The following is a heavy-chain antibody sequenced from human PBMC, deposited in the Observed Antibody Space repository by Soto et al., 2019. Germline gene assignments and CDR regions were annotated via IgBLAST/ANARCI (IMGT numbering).Heavy chain of an antibody. J-gene: IGHJ5*02. CDR2: IYYTGST. CDR3: AREYTRWFDP. D-gene: IGHD1-20*01. Sequence: QVQLQESGPGLVKPSETLSLTCTVSGGSISDYYWSWIRQPPGKGLEWVGYIYYTGSTSYNPYLKSRVAMSVDTSKKQISLNLTSVTAADTAVYYCAREYTRWFDPWGKGTLVTVSS. V-gene: IGHV4-59*01. CDR1: GGSISDYY.